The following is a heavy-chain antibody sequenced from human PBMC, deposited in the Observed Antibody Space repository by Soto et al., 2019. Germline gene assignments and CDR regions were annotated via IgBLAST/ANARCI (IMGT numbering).Heavy chain of an antibody. CDR1: GGTFSSYA. V-gene: IGHV1-69*13. D-gene: IGHD1-7*01. J-gene: IGHJ4*02. CDR2: IIPIFGTA. CDR3: ARETGTTGGIDY. Sequence: ASVKVSCKASGGTFSSYAISWVRQAPGQGLEWMGGIIPIFGTANYAQKFQGRVTITADESTSTAYMELSSLRSEDTAVYYCARETGTTGGIDYWGQGTLVTVSS.